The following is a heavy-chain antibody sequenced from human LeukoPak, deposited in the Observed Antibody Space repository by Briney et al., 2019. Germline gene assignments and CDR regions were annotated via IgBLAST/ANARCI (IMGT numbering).Heavy chain of an antibody. D-gene: IGHD5-12*01. CDR2: ITSSGSTI. J-gene: IGHJ5*02. Sequence: QPGGSLRLSCAASAFTFSSYGMNWVRQAPGKGLEWVSYITSSGSTILYADSVKGRFTLSRDNAKNSLYLQMNSLRAEDTAIYYCVREVATSWFDPWGQGALVTVSS. CDR1: AFTFSSYG. V-gene: IGHV3-48*03. CDR3: VREVATSWFDP.